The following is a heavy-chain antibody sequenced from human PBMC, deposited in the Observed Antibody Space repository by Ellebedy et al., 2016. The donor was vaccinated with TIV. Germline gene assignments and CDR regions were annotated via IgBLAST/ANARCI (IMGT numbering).Heavy chain of an antibody. D-gene: IGHD6-19*01. CDR2: INPSGDSP. CDR3: ARDGDFSSGWYPYDY. Sequence: ASVKVSCKASGYTFTNYCMHWVRQAPGQGLEWMGMINPSGDSPSNAQKFQGRVTLTNDTSTSTFYMEMSSLSSEDTAVYFCARDGDFSSGWYPYDYWGQGTLVTVSS. CDR1: GYTFTNYC. J-gene: IGHJ4*02. V-gene: IGHV1-46*01.